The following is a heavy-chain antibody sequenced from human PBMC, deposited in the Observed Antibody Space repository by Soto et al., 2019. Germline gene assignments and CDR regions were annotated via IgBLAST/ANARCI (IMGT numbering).Heavy chain of an antibody. V-gene: IGHV3-7*01. Sequence: GGSLRLSCATSGFILSDCAMNWVRQAPGKGLEWVANISQDGSEKYYVDSVKGRFTISRDNAKSSLYLQMDSLRAEDTAVYYCPRGPRYFDYWGQGTVVTVSS. J-gene: IGHJ4*02. D-gene: IGHD6-6*01. CDR3: PRGPRYFDY. CDR1: GFILSDCA. CDR2: ISQDGSEK.